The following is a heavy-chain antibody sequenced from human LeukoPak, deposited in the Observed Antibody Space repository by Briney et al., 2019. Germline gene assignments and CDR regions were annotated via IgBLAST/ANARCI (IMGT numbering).Heavy chain of an antibody. CDR2: ISSSSSYI. D-gene: IGHD1-26*01. J-gene: IGHJ4*02. CDR3: ARDGEWELLRYYFDY. CDR1: GFTFSSYS. V-gene: IGHV3-21*01. Sequence: GGSLRLSCAASGFTFSSYSMNWVRQAPGKGLEWVSSISSSSSYIYYADSVKGRFTISRDNAKNSLYLQMNSLRAEDTAVYYCARDGEWELLRYYFDYWGQGTLVTVSS.